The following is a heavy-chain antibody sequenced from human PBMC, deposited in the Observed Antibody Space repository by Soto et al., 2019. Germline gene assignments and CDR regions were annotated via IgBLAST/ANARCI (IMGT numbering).Heavy chain of an antibody. CDR3: AKELGTVVTGTTDY. CDR2: ISGGGGST. Sequence: EVQLLESGGGLVQPGGSLRLSCTASGFTFSIYAMSWVRQAPGKGLEWVSTISGGGGSTYYADSVKGRFPISRDNSKNTLYLQMNSLRAEDTAVYCCAKELGTVVTGTTDYWGQGTLVTVSS. D-gene: IGHD1-20*01. V-gene: IGHV3-23*01. CDR1: GFTFSIYA. J-gene: IGHJ4*02.